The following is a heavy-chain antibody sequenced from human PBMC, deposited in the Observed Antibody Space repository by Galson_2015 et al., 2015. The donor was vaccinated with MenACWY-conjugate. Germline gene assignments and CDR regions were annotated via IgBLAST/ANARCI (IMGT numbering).Heavy chain of an antibody. D-gene: IGHD3-22*01. CDR2: IHYSGTT. V-gene: IGHV4-39*01. CDR3: ARLPRGITMIVEGS. CDR1: GGSINSDGYW. J-gene: IGHJ5*02. Sequence: LTCTVSGGSINSDGYWWGWIRQPPGKGLEWIGSIHYSGTTHYNPSLKSRVTISVDTSKNQFSLKLSSVSAADTAVYYCARLPRGITMIVEGSWGQGILVTVSS.